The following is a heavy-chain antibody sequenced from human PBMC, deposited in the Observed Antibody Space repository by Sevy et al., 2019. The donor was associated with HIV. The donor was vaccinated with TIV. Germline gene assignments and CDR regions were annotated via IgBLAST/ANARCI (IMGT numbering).Heavy chain of an antibody. Sequence: GGSLRLSCAVSGFNFNRYSTSWIRQAPGKGLEWVSSLSFGCGKINYADSVKGRFIISRDDSENTLYLQMNSLRAEDTAVYYCAREGCSRPHDYWGQRTLVTVSS. J-gene: IGHJ4*02. CDR1: GFNFNRYS. D-gene: IGHD2-2*01. CDR2: LSFGCGKI. CDR3: AREGCSRPHDY. V-gene: IGHV3-23*01.